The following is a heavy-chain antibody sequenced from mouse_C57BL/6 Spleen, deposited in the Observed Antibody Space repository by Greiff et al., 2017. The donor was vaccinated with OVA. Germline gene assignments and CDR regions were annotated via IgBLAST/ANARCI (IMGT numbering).Heavy chain of an antibody. CDR2: IYPGDGDT. CDR3: ARTLQGWFAY. D-gene: IGHD2-10*01. Sequence: QVQLQQSGPELVKPGASVKISCKASGYAFSSSWMHWVKQRPGQGLEWIGRIYPGDGDTNYNGKFKGKATLTADKSSSTAYMQLSSLTTEDAAVYFCARTLQGWFAYWGQGTLVTVSA. V-gene: IGHV1-82*01. J-gene: IGHJ3*01. CDR1: GYAFSSSW.